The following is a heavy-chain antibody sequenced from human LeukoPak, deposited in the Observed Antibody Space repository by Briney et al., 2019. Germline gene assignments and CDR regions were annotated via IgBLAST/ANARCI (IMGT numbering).Heavy chain of an antibody. CDR3: ARDHPRYCSSTSCYTPPDY. J-gene: IGHJ4*02. CDR1: GFTFSSYS. D-gene: IGHD2-2*02. CDR2: ISSSSSYK. V-gene: IGHV3-21*01. Sequence: GGSLRLSCAASGFTFSSYSMNWVRQAPGKGLEWVSSISSSSSYKYYEDSVKGRFTIFRDNAKNSLYLQINSLRAEDTAVYYCARDHPRYCSSTSCYTPPDYWGQGTLVTVSS.